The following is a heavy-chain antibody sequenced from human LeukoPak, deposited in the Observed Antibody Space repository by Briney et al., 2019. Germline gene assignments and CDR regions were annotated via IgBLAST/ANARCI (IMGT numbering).Heavy chain of an antibody. J-gene: IGHJ6*02. V-gene: IGHV1-18*04. CDR2: ISAYNGNT. CDR1: GYTFTGYY. CDR3: ARDNGYSNNYYYYGMDV. D-gene: IGHD4-11*01. Sequence: ASVKVSRKASGYTFTGYYMHWVRQAPGQGLEWMGWISAYNGNTNYAQKLQGRVTMTTDTSTSTAYMELRSLRSDDTAVYYCARDNGYSNNYYYYGMDVWGQGTTVTVSS.